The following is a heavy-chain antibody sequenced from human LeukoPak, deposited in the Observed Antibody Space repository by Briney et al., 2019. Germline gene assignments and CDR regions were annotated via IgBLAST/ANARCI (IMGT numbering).Heavy chain of an antibody. CDR3: ARKDSRMWYYDY. CDR1: GFTFSSYE. Sequence: GGSLRLSCATSGFTFSSYEMNWVRQAPGKGLEWVSYISSSGSTKYYADSVKGRFTISRDNAENSLYLQMNSLRAEDTAVYYCARKDSRMWYYDYWGQGTLVTVSS. V-gene: IGHV3-48*03. CDR2: ISSSGSTK. J-gene: IGHJ4*02. D-gene: IGHD6-13*01.